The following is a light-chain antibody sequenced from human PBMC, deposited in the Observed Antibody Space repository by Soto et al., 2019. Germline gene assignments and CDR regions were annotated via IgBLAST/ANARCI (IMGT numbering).Light chain of an antibody. Sequence: DIQMTQSPSSLSASVGDRVTITCQASQGIRNYLNWYQQKPGQAPKLLIYDVSHLETGVPSRFRGSGSGTDFTFTISRLQPEDIATYYCQQYENLPTFGQGTRLEIK. J-gene: IGKJ5*01. V-gene: IGKV1-33*01. CDR1: QGIRNY. CDR3: QQYENLPT. CDR2: DVS.